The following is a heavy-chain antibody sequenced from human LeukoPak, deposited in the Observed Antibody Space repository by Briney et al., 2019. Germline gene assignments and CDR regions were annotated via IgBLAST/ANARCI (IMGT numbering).Heavy chain of an antibody. Sequence: PGGSLRLSCAASGFTFSSYSMNWVRQAPGKGLEWVSSISSSSSYIYYADSVKGRFTISRDNAKNSLYLQMNSLRAEDTAVYYCARAHCSSTSCYYYYYMDVWGKGTTVTVSS. D-gene: IGHD2-2*01. CDR3: ARAHCSSTSCYYYYYMDV. CDR1: GFTFSSYS. J-gene: IGHJ6*03. CDR2: ISSSSSYI. V-gene: IGHV3-21*01.